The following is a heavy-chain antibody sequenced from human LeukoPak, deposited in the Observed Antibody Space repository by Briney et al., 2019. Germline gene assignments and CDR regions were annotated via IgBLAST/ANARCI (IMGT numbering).Heavy chain of an antibody. CDR3: AKISGYSTSWTPDY. CDR2: VSASGYT. CDR1: ASISSGDYY. J-gene: IGHJ4*02. V-gene: IGHV4-61*02. Sequence: PSETLSLTCTVSASISSGDYYWNWIRQPAGKGLEWIGRVSASGYTNYNPSLRSRITISVDTSKNQFSLELTSVTAADTAVYYCAKISGYSTSWTPDYWGQGTQVTVSS. D-gene: IGHD6-13*01.